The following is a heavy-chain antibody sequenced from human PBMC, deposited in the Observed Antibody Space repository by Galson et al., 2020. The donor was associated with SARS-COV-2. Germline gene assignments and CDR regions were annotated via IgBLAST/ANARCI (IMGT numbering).Heavy chain of an antibody. V-gene: IGHV3-7*01. CDR3: ARLCCTWTALDS. CDR2: IKGDGSEI. J-gene: IGHJ5*01. D-gene: IGHD2-8*01. Sequence: GESLKISCAASGFTFRDYWMSWVRQTPGKGLEWVASIKGDGSEIHYVDSVKGRFTISRDNAENSLSLQMSSLRGEDAAVYFCARLCCTWTALDSWGHGTQVTVSS. CDR1: GFTFRDYW.